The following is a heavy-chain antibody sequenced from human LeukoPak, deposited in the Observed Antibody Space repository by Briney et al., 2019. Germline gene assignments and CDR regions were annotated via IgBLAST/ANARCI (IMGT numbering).Heavy chain of an antibody. J-gene: IGHJ4*02. CDR1: GGSISSSLNY. CDR3: ARSDGSGSYPAHLFDY. Sequence: SETLSLTCSVSGGSISSSLNYWGWIRQPPGKGLEWIGSIYYSGSTYYNPSLKSRVTISVDTSKNQFSLKLSSVTAADTAVYYCARSDGSGSYPAHLFDYWGQGTLVTVSS. D-gene: IGHD3-10*01. CDR2: IYYSGST. V-gene: IGHV4-39*01.